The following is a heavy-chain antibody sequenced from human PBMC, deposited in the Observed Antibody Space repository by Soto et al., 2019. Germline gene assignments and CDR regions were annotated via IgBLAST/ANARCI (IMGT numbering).Heavy chain of an antibody. J-gene: IGHJ4*02. CDR2: IMPVFGTA. D-gene: IGHD1-26*01. CDR3: ARGLDQPPVGLYFDN. Sequence: QVQLVQSGAEVKKLGSSVKVSCKASGGTFNSYIVNWVRQAPGQGLEWMGGIMPVFGTAKYAQKFQDRVTITADKSTSTAYMELRGLKSEDTAVYYCARGLDQPPVGLYFDNWGQGTLVTVTS. V-gene: IGHV1-69*06. CDR1: GGTFNSYI.